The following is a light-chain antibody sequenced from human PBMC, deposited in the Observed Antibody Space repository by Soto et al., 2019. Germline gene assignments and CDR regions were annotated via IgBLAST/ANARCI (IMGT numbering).Light chain of an antibody. V-gene: IGLV6-57*03. Sequence: NFMLTQPHSVSESPGKKVTISCTRSSGSIASNYVQWYQERPGSAPTTVIYEDNQRPSGVPDRFSGSIDSSSNSASLTISGMKTEDEADYYCQSYDRSNPAVFGGGTKLTVL. J-gene: IGLJ7*01. CDR2: EDN. CDR1: SGSIASNY. CDR3: QSYDRSNPAV.